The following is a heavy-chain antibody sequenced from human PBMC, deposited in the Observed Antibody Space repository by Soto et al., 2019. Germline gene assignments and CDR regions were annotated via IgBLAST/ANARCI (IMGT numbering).Heavy chain of an antibody. V-gene: IGHV4-59*08. J-gene: IGHJ4*02. CDR1: GGSISSYY. CDR2: IYYSGST. CDR3: ARRYGNCFDY. Sequence: ETLSLTCTVSGGSISSYYWSWIRQPPGKGLEWIGYIYYSGSTNYNPSLKSRVTISVDTSKNQFSLKLSSVTAADTAVYYCARRYGNCFDYWGQGTLVTVSS. D-gene: IGHD5-18*01.